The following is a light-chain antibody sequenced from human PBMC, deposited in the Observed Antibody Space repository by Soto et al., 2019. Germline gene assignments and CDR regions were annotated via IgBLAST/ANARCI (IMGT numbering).Light chain of an antibody. Sequence: SYELTQPPSVSVAPGKTARITCGGERIGSKSVHWYQQKPGQAPVVVIFYDRDRPSGIPERFSGSNSGNTATLTISSVEAGDEADYYCQVRDVTSDHLVIFGEGTKLTVL. J-gene: IGLJ2*01. CDR2: YDR. V-gene: IGLV3-21*04. CDR1: RIGSKS. CDR3: QVRDVTSDHLVI.